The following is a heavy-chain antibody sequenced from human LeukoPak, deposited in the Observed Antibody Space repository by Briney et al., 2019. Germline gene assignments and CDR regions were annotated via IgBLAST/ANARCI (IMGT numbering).Heavy chain of an antibody. V-gene: IGHV3-9*01. CDR3: AEDIGDY. CDR2: ISWNSGSI. D-gene: IGHD3-10*01. J-gene: IGHJ4*02. CDR1: GFTFDDYA. Sequence: GRSLRLSCAASGFTFDDYAMHWVRQAPGKGLEWVSGISWNSGSIGYADSVKGRFTISRDDAKNSLYLQMNSLRAEDTALYYCAEDIGDYWGQGTLVTVSS.